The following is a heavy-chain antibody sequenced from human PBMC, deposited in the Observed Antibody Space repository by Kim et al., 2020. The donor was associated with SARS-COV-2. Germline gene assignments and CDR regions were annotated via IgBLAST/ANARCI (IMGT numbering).Heavy chain of an antibody. CDR2: IIPIFGTA. Sequence: SVKVSCKASGGTFSSYAISWVRQAPGQGLEWMGGIIPIFGTANYAQKFQGRVTITADESTSTAYMELSSLRSEDTAVYYCARDGTLKYSAWYYFDYWGQGTLVTVSS. CDR3: ARDGTLKYSAWYYFDY. J-gene: IGHJ4*02. V-gene: IGHV1-69*13. CDR1: GGTFSSYA. D-gene: IGHD2-15*01.